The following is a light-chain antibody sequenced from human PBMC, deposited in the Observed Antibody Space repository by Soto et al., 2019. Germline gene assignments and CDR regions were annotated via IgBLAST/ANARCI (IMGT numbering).Light chain of an antibody. V-gene: IGKV1-12*01. CDR2: AAA. J-gene: IGKJ3*01. Sequence: DIQMTQSPSSLSASVGDRVNISCRASQDIGSRLAWYQQKPGKAPKILLYAAASLPSGVPSRFSATFSGTDFTHTIISLQLEGLATYSCQQGNSFPWTFGPGTKVDIK. CDR1: QDIGSR. CDR3: QQGNSFPWT.